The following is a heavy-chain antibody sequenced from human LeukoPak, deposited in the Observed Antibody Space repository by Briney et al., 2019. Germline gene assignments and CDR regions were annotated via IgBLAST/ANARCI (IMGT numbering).Heavy chain of an antibody. D-gene: IGHD6-13*01. J-gene: IGHJ4*02. CDR2: ISSNGGST. Sequence: GGSLRLSCSASGFTFSSYAMHWVRQAPGKGLEYVSAISSNGGSTYYADSVKGRFTISRDNSKNTLYLQMSSLRAEDTVVYYCVKEYSRTFDDWGQGTLVTVSS. CDR3: VKEYSRTFDD. CDR1: GFTFSSYA. V-gene: IGHV3-64D*09.